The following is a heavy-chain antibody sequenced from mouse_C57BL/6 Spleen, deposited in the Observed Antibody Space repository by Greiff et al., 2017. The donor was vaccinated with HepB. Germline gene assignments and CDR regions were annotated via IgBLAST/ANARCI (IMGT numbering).Heavy chain of an antibody. J-gene: IGHJ3*01. D-gene: IGHD2-3*01. Sequence: QVQLQQSGPELVKPGASVKISCKASGYAFSSSWMNWVKQRPGKGLEWIGRIYPGDGDTNYNGKFKGKATLTADKSSSTAYMQLSSLTSEDSAVYFCARGVYDFRFAYWGQGTLVTVSA. V-gene: IGHV1-82*01. CDR2: IYPGDGDT. CDR1: GYAFSSSW. CDR3: ARGVYDFRFAY.